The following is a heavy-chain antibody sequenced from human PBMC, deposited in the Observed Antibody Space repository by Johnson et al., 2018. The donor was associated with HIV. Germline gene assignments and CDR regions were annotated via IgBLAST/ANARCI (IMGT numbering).Heavy chain of an antibody. J-gene: IGHJ3*02. V-gene: IGHV3-30*02. CDR1: GFTFSSYG. CDR2: IRYDGSSQ. D-gene: IGHD3-3*01. Sequence: MLLVESGGGVVQPGGSLRLSCAASGFTFSSYGMHWVRQAPGKGLEWVAFIRYDGSSQYYADSVKGRFTISRDNSRNTLYLQMNSLRAEDTAVYYCARDQAIFGVVLASDAFDIWGQGTMVTVSS. CDR3: ARDQAIFGVVLASDAFDI.